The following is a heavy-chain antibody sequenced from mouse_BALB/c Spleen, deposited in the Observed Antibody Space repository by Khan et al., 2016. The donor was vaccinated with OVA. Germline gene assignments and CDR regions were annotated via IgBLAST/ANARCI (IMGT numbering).Heavy chain of an antibody. CDR2: INPKNGGT. J-gene: IGHJ4*01. CDR1: GYTFPEYT. Sequence: VQLQQSGPELVKPGASVKISCKTSGYTFPEYTVHWVKQSLGKSLDWIGVINPKNGGTAYNQKFKGKATLIVDKSSSTAYMEFHSLTSEDSAVYYCARDAGRYWGQGTSVTVAS. D-gene: IGHD3-3*01. CDR3: ARDAGRY. V-gene: IGHV1-18*01.